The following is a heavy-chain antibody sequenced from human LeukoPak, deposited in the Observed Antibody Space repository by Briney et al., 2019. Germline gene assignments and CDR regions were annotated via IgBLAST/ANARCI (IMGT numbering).Heavy chain of an antibody. CDR3: ARGSESIAARPFDY. J-gene: IGHJ4*02. V-gene: IGHV4-38-2*02. Sequence: PSETLSLTCTVSGYSISSGYYWGWIRQPPGTGLEWIGSIYHSGSTYYNPSLKSRVTISVDTSKNHFSLKLSSVTAADTAVYYCARGSESIAARPFDYWGQGTLVTVSS. CDR2: IYHSGST. CDR1: GYSISSGYY. D-gene: IGHD6-6*01.